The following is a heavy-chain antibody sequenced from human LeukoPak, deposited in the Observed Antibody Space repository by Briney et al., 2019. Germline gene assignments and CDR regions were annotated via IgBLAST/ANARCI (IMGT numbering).Heavy chain of an antibody. CDR3: TTLGKVN. J-gene: IGHJ4*02. CDR2: VKSKTDGGTT. CDR1: GFTFSNAW. Sequence: PGRSLRLSCAASGFTFSNAWMSWVRQAPGKGLEWVGRVKSKTDGGTTDYAAPVKGRFTISRDDLEDPVYLQMNSLKTDDTAVYYCTTLGKVNWGQGTLVTVSS. V-gene: IGHV3-15*01.